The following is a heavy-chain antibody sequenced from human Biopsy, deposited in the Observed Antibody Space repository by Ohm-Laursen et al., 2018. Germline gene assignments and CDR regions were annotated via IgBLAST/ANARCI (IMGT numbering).Heavy chain of an antibody. J-gene: IGHJ3*01. V-gene: IGHV3-48*03. CDR2: IYGGGSPV. D-gene: IGHD1-26*01. CDR1: GFAFNLYE. CDR3: ARLSSGTYDASDL. Sequence: SLRLSCAASGFAFNLYEMNWVRQAPGKGLEWISYIYGGGSPVSYADSVKGRFTISRDNAQNSLYLHMNSLRAEDTAVYYCARLSSGTYDASDLWGQGTMVIVSS.